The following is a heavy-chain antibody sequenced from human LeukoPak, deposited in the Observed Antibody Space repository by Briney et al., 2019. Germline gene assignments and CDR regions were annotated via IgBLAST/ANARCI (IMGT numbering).Heavy chain of an antibody. V-gene: IGHV1-69*04. D-gene: IGHD3-16*01. CDR2: IIPILGIA. CDR3: ARDKMIRGYYYYGMDV. J-gene: IGHJ6*02. Sequence: GASVKVSCKASGGTFSSYAISWVRQAPGQGLEWMGRIIPILGIANYAQKFQGRVTITADKSTSTAYMELSSLRSEDTAVYYCARDKMIRGYYYYGMDVWGQGTLVTVSS. CDR1: GGTFSSYA.